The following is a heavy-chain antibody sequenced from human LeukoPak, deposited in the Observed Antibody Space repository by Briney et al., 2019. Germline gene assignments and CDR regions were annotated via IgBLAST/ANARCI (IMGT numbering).Heavy chain of an antibody. J-gene: IGHJ6*02. Sequence: PGGSLRLSCAASGFTFSSYAMSWVRQAPGKGLEWVSAISGSGGGTYYADSVKGRFTISRDNSKNTLYLQMNSLRAEDTAVYYCAISIGVVNNYYYYYGMDVWGQGTTVTVSS. D-gene: IGHD3-3*01. CDR2: ISGSGGGT. CDR1: GFTFSSYA. CDR3: AISIGVVNNYYYYYGMDV. V-gene: IGHV3-23*01.